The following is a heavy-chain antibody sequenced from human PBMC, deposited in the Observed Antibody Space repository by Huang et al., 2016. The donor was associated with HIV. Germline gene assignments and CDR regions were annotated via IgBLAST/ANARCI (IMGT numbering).Heavy chain of an antibody. D-gene: IGHD3-10*01. Sequence: EVQLVESGGGLVKPGGSLRLSCAASGFTFSSYAMNWVCQAPGKGLEWVSSFVSSSSYIPYAESVKGRFTISRDDAKSSLFREMNSLRAEDTAVYYCARPQGDKIRGIIRSYYYYYGMDVWGQGTTVTVSS. CDR2: FVSSSSYI. V-gene: IGHV3-21*01. CDR1: GFTFSSYA. CDR3: ARPQGDKIRGIIRSYYYYYGMDV. J-gene: IGHJ6*02.